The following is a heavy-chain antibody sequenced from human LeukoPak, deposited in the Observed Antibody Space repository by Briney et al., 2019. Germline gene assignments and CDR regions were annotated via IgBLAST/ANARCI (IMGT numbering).Heavy chain of an antibody. CDR2: TSTSGGSA. V-gene: IGHV3-23*01. J-gene: IGHJ5*02. Sequence: PGGSLRLSCAASGFTFSNNAMSWVRQAPGKGLEWVSATSTSGGSAYYADSVKGRFTISRDNAKNSLYLQMNSLRAEDTAVYYCARDVSSSFDPWGQGTLVTVSS. D-gene: IGHD6-6*01. CDR1: GFTFSNNA. CDR3: ARDVSSSFDP.